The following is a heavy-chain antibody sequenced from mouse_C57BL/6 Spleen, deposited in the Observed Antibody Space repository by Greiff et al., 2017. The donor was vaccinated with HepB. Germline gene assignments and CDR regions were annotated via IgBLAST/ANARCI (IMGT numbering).Heavy chain of an antibody. CDR2: IYPRSGNT. CDR3: ARLEATVVANFDV. D-gene: IGHD1-1*01. CDR1: GYTFTSYG. J-gene: IGHJ1*03. Sequence: VQLQQSGAELARPGASVKLSCKASGYTFTSYGISWVKQRTGQGLEWIGEIYPRSGNTYYNEKFKGKATLTADKSSSTAYMELRSLTSEDSAVYFCARLEATVVANFDVWGTGTTVTVSS. V-gene: IGHV1-81*01.